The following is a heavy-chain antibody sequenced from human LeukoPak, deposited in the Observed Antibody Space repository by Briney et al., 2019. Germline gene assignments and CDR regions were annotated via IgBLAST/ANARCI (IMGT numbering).Heavy chain of an antibody. V-gene: IGHV3-64*01. CDR1: GFTFSNYI. D-gene: IGHD4-17*01. J-gene: IGHJ6*02. CDR3: VRDGDVSPIRPRHYGMDV. Sequence: GGSLRLSCAASGFTFSNYIIHWVRQAPGKGLEDVSANSNNGDRTYYANSVKGRFTISRDNSKKMLYLQMGSLRVGDMAVYYCVRDGDVSPIRPRHYGMDVWGQGTTVTVSS. CDR2: NSNNGDRT.